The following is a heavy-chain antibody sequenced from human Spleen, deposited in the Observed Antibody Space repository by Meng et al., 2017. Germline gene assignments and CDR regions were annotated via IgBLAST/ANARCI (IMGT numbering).Heavy chain of an antibody. CDR1: GFTFNNYA. CDR2: ITGSGGAT. V-gene: IGHV3-23*01. J-gene: IGHJ4*02. D-gene: IGHD2-8*02. Sequence: GGSLRLSCAASGFTFNNYAMSWVRQAPGKGLEWVSTITGSGGATYDADSVKGRFTISRDNSRNTVYLQMNSLRAEDAAVYYCAKEGESGDFFDYWGQGTLVTVSS. CDR3: AKEGESGDFFDY.